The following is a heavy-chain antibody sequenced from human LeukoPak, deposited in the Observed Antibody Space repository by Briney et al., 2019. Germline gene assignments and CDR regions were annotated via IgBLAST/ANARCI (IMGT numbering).Heavy chain of an antibody. CDR1: GYSFTSYW. Sequence: GESLKISCKGSGYSFTSYWIGWVRQMPGKGLEWMGIIYPGDSDTRYSPSFQGQVTISADKSISTAYLQWSSLKASDTAMYYCARIRKTNYYYYYMDVWGKGTTVTVSS. CDR3: ARIRKTNYYYYYMDV. D-gene: IGHD1-14*01. V-gene: IGHV5-51*01. CDR2: IYPGDSDT. J-gene: IGHJ6*03.